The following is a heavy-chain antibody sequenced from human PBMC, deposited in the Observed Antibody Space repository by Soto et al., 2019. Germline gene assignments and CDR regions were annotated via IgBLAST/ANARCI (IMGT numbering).Heavy chain of an antibody. CDR3: ARPNFYYETRGYNDPKGTWFGP. V-gene: IGHV1-3*01. CDR2: INPDNGNT. CDR1: GYTFTRYT. J-gene: IGHJ5*02. D-gene: IGHD3-22*01. Sequence: ASVKVSCKASGYTFTRYTMNWVRQAPGQRLEWMGWINPDNGNTKSSQKFQDRVIITRDTSASTAYMDLSSLRSEDTAVYYCARPNFYYETRGYNDPKGTWFGPWGQGSLVTVSS.